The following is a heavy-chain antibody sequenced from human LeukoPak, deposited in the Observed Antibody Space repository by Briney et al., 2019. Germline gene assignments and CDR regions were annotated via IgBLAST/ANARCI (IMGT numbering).Heavy chain of an antibody. J-gene: IGHJ4*02. CDR1: GGSFSGYY. Sequence: PSETLSLTCAVYGGSFSGYYWSWIRQPPGKGLEWIGEINHSGSTNYNPSLKSRVTISVDTSKNQFSLKLSSVTAADTAVYYCASSPKYYYGSGSYGAQNYWGQGTLVTVSS. CDR3: ASSPKYYYGSGSYGAQNY. D-gene: IGHD3-10*01. V-gene: IGHV4-34*01. CDR2: INHSGST.